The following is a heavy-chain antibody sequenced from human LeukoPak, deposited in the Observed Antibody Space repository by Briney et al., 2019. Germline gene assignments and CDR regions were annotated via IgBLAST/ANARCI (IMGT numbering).Heavy chain of an antibody. CDR3: AKRGDGGAWYDS. J-gene: IGHJ5*01. Sequence: PGGSLRLSCAVSGFTFSTYWMDWVRQAPGKGLVWVSRISSDGSNTAYADSVKGRFTIFRDNAKNTLFLQMSSLRAEDTAVYYCAKRGDGGAWYDSWGQGTLVIVSS. D-gene: IGHD5-24*01. CDR2: ISSDGSNT. CDR1: GFTFSTYW. V-gene: IGHV3-74*01.